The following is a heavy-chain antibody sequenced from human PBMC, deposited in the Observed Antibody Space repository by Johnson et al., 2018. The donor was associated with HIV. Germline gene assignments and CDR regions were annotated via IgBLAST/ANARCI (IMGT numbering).Heavy chain of an antibody. D-gene: IGHD2-21*02. Sequence: VQLVESGGGLVQPGGSLRLSCAASGFTFSDHYMDWVRQAPGKGLEWVARTRDKANGYSTEYAASVKGRFTISSDNAKNSLYLQMNSLRAEDTAVYYCARARPPVVVTAPPPSGDAFDIWGQGTMVTVSS. CDR1: GFTFSDHY. CDR2: TRDKANGYST. J-gene: IGHJ3*02. CDR3: ARARPPVVVTAPPPSGDAFDI. V-gene: IGHV3-72*01.